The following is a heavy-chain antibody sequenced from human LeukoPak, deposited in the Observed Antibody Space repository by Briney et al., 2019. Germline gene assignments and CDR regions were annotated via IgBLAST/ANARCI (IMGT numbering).Heavy chain of an antibody. D-gene: IGHD5-24*01. CDR3: ARGRWLSGVSYDY. V-gene: IGHV3-23*01. J-gene: IGHJ4*02. Sequence: GGSLRLSCAASGFTFGESAMSWVRQAPGRGLESVSVITDSGGSTYYADSVKGRFTISRDNSKNTLYLQMNSLRAEDTAKYYCARGRWLSGVSYDYWGQGALVTVSS. CDR1: GFTFGESA. CDR2: ITDSGGST.